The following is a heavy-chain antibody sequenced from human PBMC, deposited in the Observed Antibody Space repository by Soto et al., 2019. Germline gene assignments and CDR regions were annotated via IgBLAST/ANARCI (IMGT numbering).Heavy chain of an antibody. J-gene: IGHJ4*02. D-gene: IGHD3-22*01. CDR3: ARDFYYFDNSPRGGAAV. CDR2: ISSGGRSI. CDR1: GFTFSNYE. Sequence: DVLLVESGGGLVQPGGSLRLSCAASGFTFSNYELNWVRQAPGKGLEWISYISSGGRSIFYADSVKGRFTIYRDNAKKSLYLEIKSLRAEDTAVYYCARDFYYFDNSPRGGAAVWGQGTLVTVSS. V-gene: IGHV3-48*03.